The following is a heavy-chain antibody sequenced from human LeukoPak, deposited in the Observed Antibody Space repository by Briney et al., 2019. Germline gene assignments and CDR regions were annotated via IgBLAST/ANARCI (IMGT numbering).Heavy chain of an antibody. CDR2: IYYSGST. Sequence: PSQTLSLTCTVSGGSISSGGYYWSWIRQHPGKGLEWIGYIYYSGSTYYNPSLKSRVTISVDTSKNQFSLKLSSVTAADTAVYYCAREQYSSSSRFDLWGQGTLVTVSS. CDR1: GGSISSGGYY. V-gene: IGHV4-31*03. D-gene: IGHD6-6*01. CDR3: AREQYSSSSRFDL. J-gene: IGHJ5*02.